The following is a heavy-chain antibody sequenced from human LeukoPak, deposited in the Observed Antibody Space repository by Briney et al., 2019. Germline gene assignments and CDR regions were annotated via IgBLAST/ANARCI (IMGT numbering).Heavy chain of an antibody. Sequence: GESLKISCKGSGYSFTSYWIGWVRQMPGKGLEWMGIIYPGDSDTRYSPSFQGQVTISADKSISTAYLQWSSLKASDTAMYYCARLRYYCSGSSSFRYWGQGTLVTVSS. D-gene: IGHD3-10*01. CDR1: GYSFTSYW. CDR2: IYPGDSDT. V-gene: IGHV5-51*01. CDR3: ARLRYYCSGSSSFRY. J-gene: IGHJ4*02.